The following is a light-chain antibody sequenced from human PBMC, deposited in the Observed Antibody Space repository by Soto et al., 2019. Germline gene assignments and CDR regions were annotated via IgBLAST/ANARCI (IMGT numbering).Light chain of an antibody. CDR2: KAS. V-gene: IGKV1-5*03. CDR3: QQYNSLWT. J-gene: IGKJ1*01. Sequence: DIQMTQSPSTLSASVGDRVTITCRASQSISSWLAWYQQKPGKAPKLLIYKASSLESGVPSRFSGSGSGTEFTLTISSLQPDYFATYYCQQYNSLWTFGQGTKVDIK. CDR1: QSISSW.